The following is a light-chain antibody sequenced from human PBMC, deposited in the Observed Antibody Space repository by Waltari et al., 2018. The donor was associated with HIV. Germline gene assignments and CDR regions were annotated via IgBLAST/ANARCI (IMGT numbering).Light chain of an antibody. Sequence: QSVLTQPPSASGTPGQRVTISCSGGSSNIGTNPVFWYQHLPGTAPKVLIYPTTQRPSRCPGRFSGSKSGTSAYLAISGLQSEDEAEYYCAAWDDSLNGHLVFGGGTKLTVL. CDR3: AAWDDSLNGHLV. V-gene: IGLV1-44*01. CDR2: PTT. J-gene: IGLJ2*01. CDR1: SSNIGTNP.